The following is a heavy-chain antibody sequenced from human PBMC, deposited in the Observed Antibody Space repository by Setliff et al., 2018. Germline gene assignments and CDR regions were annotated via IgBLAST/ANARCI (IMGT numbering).Heavy chain of an antibody. D-gene: IGHD3-3*01. CDR3: ARDKTIFLSRYYMDV. CDR2: ISSSSRTK. Sequence: GSLRLSCAASGFTFSSYTMNWVRQAPGKGLEWVSYISSSSRTKYYADSVKGRFTISRDNSRNTFYLHMNSLRAEDTAVYYCARDKTIFLSRYYMDVWGKGTTVTVSS. V-gene: IGHV3-48*01. CDR1: GFTFSSYT. J-gene: IGHJ6*03.